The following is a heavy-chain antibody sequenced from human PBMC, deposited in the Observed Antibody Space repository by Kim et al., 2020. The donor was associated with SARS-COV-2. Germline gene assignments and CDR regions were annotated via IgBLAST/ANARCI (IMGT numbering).Heavy chain of an antibody. D-gene: IGHD4-17*01. CDR1: GGSISSSSYY. V-gene: IGHV4-39*01. CDR3: ARLTATETTY. Sequence: SETLSLTCTVSGGSISSSSYYWGWVRQPPGKGLEWIASIYYSGRTYYNSSLKSRVTISADTSNNQFSLKLSSVTAADTAVYYCARLTATETTYWGQGTLVTVSS. J-gene: IGHJ4*02. CDR2: IYYSGRT.